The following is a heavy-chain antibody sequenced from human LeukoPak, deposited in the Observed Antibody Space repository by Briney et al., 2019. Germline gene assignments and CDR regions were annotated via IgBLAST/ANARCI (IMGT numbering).Heavy chain of an antibody. J-gene: IGHJ4*02. CDR3: ARHVNIAARRAFDY. D-gene: IGHD6-6*01. Sequence: SETLSLTCTVSGGSISSGDYYWSWIRQPPGKGLEWIGYIYYSGSTYYNPSLKSRVTISVDTSKNQFSLKLSSVTAADTAVYYCARHVNIAARRAFDYWGQGTLVTVSS. CDR2: IYYSGST. V-gene: IGHV4-30-4*01. CDR1: GGSISSGDYY.